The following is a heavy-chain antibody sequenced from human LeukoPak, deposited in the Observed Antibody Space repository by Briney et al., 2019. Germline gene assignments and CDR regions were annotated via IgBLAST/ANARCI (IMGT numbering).Heavy chain of an antibody. D-gene: IGHD5-18*01. CDR2: ISGSGGST. Sequence: GGSLRLSCAASGFTFSSYAMSWVRQAPGKGLGWVSAISGSGGSTYYADSVKGRFTISRDNSKNTLYLQMNSLRAEDTAVYYCAKVRGYSYGEIDYWGQGTLVTVSS. V-gene: IGHV3-23*01. CDR3: AKVRGYSYGEIDY. J-gene: IGHJ4*02. CDR1: GFTFSSYA.